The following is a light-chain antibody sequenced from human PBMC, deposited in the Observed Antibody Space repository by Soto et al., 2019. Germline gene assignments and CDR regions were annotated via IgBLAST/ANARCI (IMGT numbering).Light chain of an antibody. Sequence: QSALTQPASVSGSPGQSIIISCTGTSSDVGGYDFVSWYQQHPGKAPKPIIYEVSYRPSGVSDRFSGSKSGNTASLTISGLQAEDEADYYCSSYRSSSTLFVFGSGTKLTVL. J-gene: IGLJ1*01. V-gene: IGLV2-14*01. CDR1: SSDVGGYDF. CDR3: SSYRSSSTLFV. CDR2: EVS.